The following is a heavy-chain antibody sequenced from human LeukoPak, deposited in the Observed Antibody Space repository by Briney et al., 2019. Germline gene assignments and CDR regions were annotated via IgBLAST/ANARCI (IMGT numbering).Heavy chain of an antibody. CDR3: ARGETYYDSSGYYSPH. Sequence: ASVKVSCKASGYTFTGYYMHWVRQAPGKGLEWMGWIHPNSGGTNYAQKFQGRVTMTRDTSISTAYMELSRLRSDDTAVYYCARGETYYDSSGYYSPHWGQGTLVTVSS. V-gene: IGHV1-2*02. CDR1: GYTFTGYY. CDR2: IHPNSGGT. D-gene: IGHD3-22*01. J-gene: IGHJ4*02.